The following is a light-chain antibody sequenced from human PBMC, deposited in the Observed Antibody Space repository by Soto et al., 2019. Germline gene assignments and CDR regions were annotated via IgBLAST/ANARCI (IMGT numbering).Light chain of an antibody. CDR1: SSDIGAYNF. J-gene: IGLJ2*01. Sequence: QSALTQPASVSGSPGQSITISCTGTSSDIGAYNFVSWYQQHPGKAPKLMLCDVIIRPSGVSNRFSGSKSGNTASLTISGLQAEDEADYYCTSWTTSTTMIFGGGTKLTVL. CDR2: DVI. CDR3: TSWTTSTTMI. V-gene: IGLV2-14*03.